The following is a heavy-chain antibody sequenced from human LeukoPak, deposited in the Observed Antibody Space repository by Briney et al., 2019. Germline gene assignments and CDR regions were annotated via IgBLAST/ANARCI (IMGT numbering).Heavy chain of an antibody. CDR1: GYTFTSYP. CDR3: ARGYDYGDYVGDFDY. CDR2: ITTYNGNT. Sequence: ASVKVSCKASGYTFTSYPISWVRQAPGQGLEWMGWITTYNGNTNYAQMLQGRVTMTTDTSTSTAYMGLRGLRSDDTAVYYCARGYDYGDYVGDFDYWGQGTLVTVSS. V-gene: IGHV1-18*01. J-gene: IGHJ4*02. D-gene: IGHD4-17*01.